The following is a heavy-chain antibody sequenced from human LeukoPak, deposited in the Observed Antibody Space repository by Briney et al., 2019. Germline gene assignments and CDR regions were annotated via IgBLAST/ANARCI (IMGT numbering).Heavy chain of an antibody. CDR3: ARHIHCSGGSCYSYYYYYGMDV. V-gene: IGHV3-23*01. CDR2: ISGSGVST. D-gene: IGHD2-15*01. Sequence: GGSLRLSCAASGFRFSSYAMSWVRQAPGKGLEWVSAISGSGVSTYYADSVKGRFTVSRDNSKNTLYLQMSSLRAEDTAVYYCARHIHCSGGSCYSYYYYYGMDVWGQGTTVTVSS. J-gene: IGHJ6*02. CDR1: GFRFSSYA.